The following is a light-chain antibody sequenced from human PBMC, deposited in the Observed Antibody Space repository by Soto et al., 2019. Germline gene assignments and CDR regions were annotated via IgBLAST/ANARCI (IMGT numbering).Light chain of an antibody. CDR2: DVS. J-gene: IGLJ2*01. CDR3: SSYTSRNTVV. CDR1: STDVGFYNS. V-gene: IGLV2-14*03. Sequence: QSPLTQPASVSGSPGPAITISCTGTSTDVGFYNSVSWYEQHPGKAPKLVIYDVSNRPSGVSNRFSGSKSGNTASLTISGLQAEDEADYYCSSYTSRNTVVFGGGTKLTVL.